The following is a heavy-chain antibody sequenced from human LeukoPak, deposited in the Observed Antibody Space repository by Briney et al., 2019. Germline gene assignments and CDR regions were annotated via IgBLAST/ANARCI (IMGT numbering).Heavy chain of an antibody. Sequence: PGGSLRLSCAASGFTFSSYDMHWVRQATGKGLEWVSAIGTAGDTYYPGSVKGRFTISRENAKNSLYLQMNSLRAGDTAVYYCARGRRTMARGANSELDYWGQGTLVTVSS. CDR3: ARGRRTMARGANSELDY. J-gene: IGHJ4*02. CDR1: GFTFSSYD. CDR2: IGTAGDT. V-gene: IGHV3-13*01. D-gene: IGHD3-10*01.